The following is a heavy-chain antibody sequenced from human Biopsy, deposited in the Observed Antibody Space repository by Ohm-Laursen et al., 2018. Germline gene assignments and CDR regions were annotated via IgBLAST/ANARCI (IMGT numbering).Heavy chain of an antibody. J-gene: IGHJ2*01. D-gene: IGHD3-9*01. CDR1: SASVKTSGYF. CDR2: ISYNERT. Sequence: TLSLTCSVSSASVKTSGYFWAWIRQRPGKGLEWIGYISYNERTHYNPSLTSRLAISFDTSNNRISLQLRSVSVADTAVYYCVREPKTGTAEAWYFDLWGRGSPVTVPS. V-gene: IGHV4-31*03. CDR3: VREPKTGTAEAWYFDL.